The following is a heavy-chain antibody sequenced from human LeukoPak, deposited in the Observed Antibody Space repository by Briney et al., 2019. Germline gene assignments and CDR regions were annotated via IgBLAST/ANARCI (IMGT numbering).Heavy chain of an antibody. CDR1: GFTFSGFG. J-gene: IGHJ4*02. D-gene: IGHD6-13*01. CDR3: AKAPTSTWYSFDY. CDR2: IPDDVRKA. Sequence: GSLRLSCATSGFTFSGFGMHWVRQAPGKGLEWVAFIPDDVRKALYADSVKGRFTISKDNSKSTVYLQMNGLRSEDTAVYYCAKAPTSTWYSFDYWGQGTLVTVSS. V-gene: IGHV3-30*02.